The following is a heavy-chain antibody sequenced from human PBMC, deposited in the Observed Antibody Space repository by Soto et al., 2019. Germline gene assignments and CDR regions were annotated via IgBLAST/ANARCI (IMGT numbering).Heavy chain of an antibody. CDR2: ISGSGGST. CDR1: GFTFSSYA. Sequence: EVQLLESGGGLVQPGGSLRLSCAASGFTFSSYAMSWVRQAPGKGLEWVSAISGSGGSTYYADSVKGRFTISRDNSKNTLYLQMNSLGAEDTAVYYCAKDLSYFDWLLLQNWGQGTLVTVSS. V-gene: IGHV3-23*01. J-gene: IGHJ4*02. D-gene: IGHD3-9*01. CDR3: AKDLSYFDWLLLQN.